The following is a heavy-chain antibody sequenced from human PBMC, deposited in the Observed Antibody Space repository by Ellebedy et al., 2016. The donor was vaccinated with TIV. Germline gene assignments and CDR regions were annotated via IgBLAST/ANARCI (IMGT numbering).Heavy chain of an antibody. CDR2: INPNSGDT. J-gene: IGHJ4*02. V-gene: IGHV1-2*02. D-gene: IGHD1-7*01. CDR3: ARVAGTTPVFHY. CDR1: GYTFSSYG. Sequence: ASVKVSCKTSGYTFSSYGISWVRQAPGQGLEWVGWINPNSGDTDYAQNLQGRVTMTRDTSVSTAYMELTSLRSDDTAVYYCARVAGTTPVFHYWGQGTLVTVSS.